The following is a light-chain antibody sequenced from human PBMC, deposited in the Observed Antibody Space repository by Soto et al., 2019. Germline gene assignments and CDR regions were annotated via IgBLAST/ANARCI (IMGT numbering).Light chain of an antibody. V-gene: IGKV1-5*01. Sequence: DIQMTQSPSTLSASVGDRVAITCRASQNIGSRLAWYQQKPDEAPKLLIYDASSLGSGVPLRFGGSGSGTDFTLIISSLQPDDFATYYCQQCNTPFTFGGGTKVDI. J-gene: IGKJ4*01. CDR1: QNIGSR. CDR3: QQCNTPFT. CDR2: DAS.